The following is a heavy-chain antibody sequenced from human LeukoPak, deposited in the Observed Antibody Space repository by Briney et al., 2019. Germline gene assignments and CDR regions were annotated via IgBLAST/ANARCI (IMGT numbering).Heavy chain of an antibody. V-gene: IGHV3-23*01. CDR1: GFTFSSHA. Sequence: GGSLRLSCAASGFTFSSHALGWVRHTPGKGLEWVSAISGSAGSTYYVDPVKGRFTISRDNSKNTLYLQMSSLRAEDTAVYYCARGGYSSGWYRDWGQGTLVTVSS. J-gene: IGHJ4*02. CDR3: ARGGYSSGWYRD. CDR2: ISGSAGST. D-gene: IGHD6-19*01.